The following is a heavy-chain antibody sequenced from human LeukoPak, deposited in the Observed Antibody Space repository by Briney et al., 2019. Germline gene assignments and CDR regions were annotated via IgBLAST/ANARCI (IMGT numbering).Heavy chain of an antibody. CDR2: IYPGDSDT. D-gene: IGHD1-26*01. CDR3: ARSRSGSSNFDY. J-gene: IGHJ4*02. V-gene: IGHV5-51*01. Sequence: GESLKISCKGSGYSFPSYWIAWVRQMPGKGLEWMGIIYPGDSDTRHSPSFQGQVTISADKSISTAFLQWSSLIASDTAMYYCARSRSGSSNFDYWGQGTLVTVSS. CDR1: GYSFPSYW.